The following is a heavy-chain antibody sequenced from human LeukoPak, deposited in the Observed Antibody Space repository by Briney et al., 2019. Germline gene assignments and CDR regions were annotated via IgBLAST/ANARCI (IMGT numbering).Heavy chain of an antibody. Sequence: PSETLSLTCTVSGGSISSSSYYWGWIRQPPGKGLEWIGSIYYSGSTYYNPSLKSRVTISVDTSKNQFSLKLSSVTAADAAVYYCARHTKEYYDSSGYYGLGAFDIWGQGTMVTVSS. J-gene: IGHJ3*02. D-gene: IGHD3-22*01. CDR2: IYYSGST. V-gene: IGHV4-39*01. CDR1: GGSISSSSYY. CDR3: ARHTKEYYDSSGYYGLGAFDI.